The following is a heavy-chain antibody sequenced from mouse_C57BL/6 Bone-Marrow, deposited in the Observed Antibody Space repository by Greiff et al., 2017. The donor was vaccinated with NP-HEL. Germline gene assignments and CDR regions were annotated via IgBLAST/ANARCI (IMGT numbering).Heavy chain of an antibody. Sequence: QVQLQPSVSLLAPPVASVPLSCTASVYPFTSSCICCFQHITGQCLYWICSIYPRRGNTYYNEKFKGKATLTADKSSSTAYMELRSLTSEDSAVYFCARKLRNGYWGQGTTLTVSS. CDR3: ARKLRNGY. J-gene: IGHJ2*01. V-gene: IGHV1-81*01. D-gene: IGHD2-12*01. CDR1: VYPFTSSC. CDR2: IYPRRGNT.